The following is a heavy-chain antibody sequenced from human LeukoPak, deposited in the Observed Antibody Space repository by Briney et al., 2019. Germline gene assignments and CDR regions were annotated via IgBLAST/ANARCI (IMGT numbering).Heavy chain of an antibody. CDR1: GYSFTTYW. CDR2: IYPGDSDT. V-gene: IGHV5-51*01. Sequence: GESLKISCKGSGYSFTTYWIGWVRQMPGKGLEWMGIIYPGDSDTGYSPSFQGQVTISADKSISTAYLQWSSLKASDTAMYYCATYSSTFYHDYWGQGTLVTVSS. CDR3: ATYSSTFYHDY. J-gene: IGHJ4*02. D-gene: IGHD2/OR15-2a*01.